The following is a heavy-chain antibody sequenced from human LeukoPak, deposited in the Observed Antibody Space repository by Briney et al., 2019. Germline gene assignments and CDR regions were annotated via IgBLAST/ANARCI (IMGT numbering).Heavy chain of an antibody. Sequence: GGSLRLSCAASGFTFSSYEMNWVRQAPGKGLECVSYISDTGGTIYYADSVKGRITISRDNAKNSLYLQMKSLRAEDTAVYYCARGYRIFDYWGQGSLVTVSS. V-gene: IGHV3-48*03. CDR1: GFTFSSYE. CDR3: ARGYRIFDY. J-gene: IGHJ4*02. D-gene: IGHD3-16*02. CDR2: ISDTGGTI.